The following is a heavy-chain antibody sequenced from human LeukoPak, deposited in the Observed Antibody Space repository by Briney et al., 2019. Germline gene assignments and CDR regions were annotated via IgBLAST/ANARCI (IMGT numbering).Heavy chain of an antibody. CDR3: AKYPGIAAAGTTSDFDY. Sequence: GGSLRLSCAASGFTFSSHSMNWVRQAPGKGLEWVSSISSSSSYIYYADSVKGRFTISRDNAKNSLYLQMNSLRAEDTAVYYCAKYPGIAAAGTTSDFDYWGQGTLVTVSS. CDR1: GFTFSSHS. CDR2: ISSSSSYI. J-gene: IGHJ4*02. V-gene: IGHV3-21*01. D-gene: IGHD6-13*01.